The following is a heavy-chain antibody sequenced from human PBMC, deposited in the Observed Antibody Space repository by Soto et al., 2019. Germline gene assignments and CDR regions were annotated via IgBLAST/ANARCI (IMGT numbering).Heavy chain of an antibody. CDR2: IKKDGSEK. V-gene: IGHV3-7*01. J-gene: IGHJ4*02. CDR3: ARLKA. CDR1: GFTFSNYW. Sequence: EVQLVKSGGGLVQPGGSLRLSCAASGFTFSNYWMSWARQAPGKGLEWVASIKKDGSEKNYVDSVKGRFTISRDNAKNSLYLQMNSLRAEDTAMYYCARLKAWGQGTLVTVSS.